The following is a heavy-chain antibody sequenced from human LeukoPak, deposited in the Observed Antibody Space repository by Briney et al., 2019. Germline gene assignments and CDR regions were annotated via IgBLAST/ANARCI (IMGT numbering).Heavy chain of an antibody. Sequence: GGSLRLSCAASGFTFSSYAMSWVRQAPGKGLEWVSAISGSGGSTYCADSVKGRFTISRDNSKNTLYLQMNSLRAEVTAVYYCAKDPSGTVTTARYYYYYMDVWGKGTTVTVSS. D-gene: IGHD4-17*01. J-gene: IGHJ6*03. CDR1: GFTFSSYA. CDR2: ISGSGGST. V-gene: IGHV3-23*01. CDR3: AKDPSGTVTTARYYYYYMDV.